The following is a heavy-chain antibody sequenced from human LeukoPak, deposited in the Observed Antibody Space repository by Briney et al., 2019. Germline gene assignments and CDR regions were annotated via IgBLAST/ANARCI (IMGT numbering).Heavy chain of an antibody. CDR3: ARAVATITRSFDY. V-gene: IGHV3-33*01. CDR1: GFTFSSYG. CDR2: IWYDGSNK. J-gene: IGHJ4*02. Sequence: GGSLRLSCAASGFTFSSYGMHWVRQAPGKGLEWVAVIWYDGSNKYYADSVKGRFTISRDNSKNTLYLQMNSLRAEDTAVYYCARAVATITRSFDYWGQATLVTVSS. D-gene: IGHD5-12*01.